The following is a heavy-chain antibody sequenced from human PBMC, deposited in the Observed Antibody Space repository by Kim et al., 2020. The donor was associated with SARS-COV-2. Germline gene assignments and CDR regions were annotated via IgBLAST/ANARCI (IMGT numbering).Heavy chain of an antibody. V-gene: IGHV3-48*02. CDR3: ARGDFWSGYYTYYYYGMDV. CDR2: ISSSSSTI. D-gene: IGHD3-3*01. Sequence: GGSLRLSCAASGFTFSSYSMNWVRQAPGKGLEWVSYISSSSSTIYYADSVKGRFTISRDNAKNSLYLQMNSLRDEDTAVYYCARGDFWSGYYTYYYYGMDVWGQGTTVTVSS. J-gene: IGHJ6*02. CDR1: GFTFSSYS.